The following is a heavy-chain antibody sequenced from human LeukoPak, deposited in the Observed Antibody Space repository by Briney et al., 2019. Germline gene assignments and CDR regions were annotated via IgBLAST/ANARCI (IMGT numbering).Heavy chain of an antibody. D-gene: IGHD5-18*01. CDR2: ISGSGTDI. CDR3: ARDAGYSYGQYDY. J-gene: IGHJ4*02. Sequence: PGGSLRLSCAASGFTFSDSYMSWIRQAPGKGLEWVSYISGSGTDISYADSVKGRFTISRDNAKNSLYLQMNSLRAEDTAVYYCARDAGYSYGQYDYWGQGTLVTVSS. CDR1: GFTFSDSY. V-gene: IGHV3-11*04.